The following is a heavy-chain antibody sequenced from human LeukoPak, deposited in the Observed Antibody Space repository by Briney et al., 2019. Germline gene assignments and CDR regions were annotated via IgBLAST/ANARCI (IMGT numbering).Heavy chain of an antibody. Sequence: GGSLRLSCAASGFSLDNFEMNWVRQAPGKGLEWIAYVDNDGWATSYYADSVKGRFTITRDDAKNSLYLQMDSLTVEDTAVYYCAKLPSFWGQGTLVTVSS. CDR1: GFSLDNFE. J-gene: IGHJ4*02. CDR2: VDNDGWAT. D-gene: IGHD1-1*01. V-gene: IGHV3-48*03. CDR3: AKLPSF.